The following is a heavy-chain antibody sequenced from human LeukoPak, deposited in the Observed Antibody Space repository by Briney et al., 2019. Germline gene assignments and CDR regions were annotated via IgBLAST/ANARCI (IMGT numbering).Heavy chain of an antibody. J-gene: IGHJ5*02. D-gene: IGHD3-10*02. CDR1: GFTFSTYV. Sequence: PGGSLRLSCAASGFTFSTYVMSWVSQAPGKGLEWVSAISGSGGSTYYADSVKGRFTISRDNSKNTLYLQMNSLRAEDTAVYYCATALVWSGPNWFDPWGQGTLVTVSS. CDR3: ATALVWSGPNWFDP. V-gene: IGHV3-23*01. CDR2: ISGSGGST.